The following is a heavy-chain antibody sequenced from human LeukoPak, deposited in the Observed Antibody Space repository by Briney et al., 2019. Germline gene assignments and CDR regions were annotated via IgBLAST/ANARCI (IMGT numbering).Heavy chain of an antibody. CDR1: GFTFSSYS. CDR2: ISSSSSTI. J-gene: IGHJ4*02. V-gene: IGHV3-48*04. Sequence: GGSLRLSCAASGFTFSSYSMNWVRQAPGKGLEWVSYISSSSSTIYYADSVKGRFTISRDNAKNSLYLQMNSLRAEDTAVYYCARAHRATIILTGYYNNYWGQGTLVTVSS. CDR3: ARAHRATIILTGYYNNY. D-gene: IGHD3-9*01.